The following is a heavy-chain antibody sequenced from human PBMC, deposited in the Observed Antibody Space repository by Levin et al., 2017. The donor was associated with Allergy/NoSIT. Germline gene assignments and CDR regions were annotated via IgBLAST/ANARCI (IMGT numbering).Heavy chain of an antibody. CDR2: ISGSATDI. CDR1: GFPFGAYY. J-gene: IGHJ4*02. V-gene: IGHV3-23*01. Sequence: SGGSLRLSCAASGFPFGAYYMGWARQSPEKGLEWLSSISGSATDIYYAGAVKGRFTISRDNSRNTLYLQMSSLRAEDTAVYFCAKGSPGVRLVDHWGQGTLVTVSS. CDR3: AKGSPGVRLVDH. D-gene: IGHD3-3*01.